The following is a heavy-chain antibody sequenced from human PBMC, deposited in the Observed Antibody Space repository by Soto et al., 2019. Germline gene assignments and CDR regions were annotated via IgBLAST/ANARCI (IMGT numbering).Heavy chain of an antibody. CDR3: TKRPLCVGDCWYFDD. CDR2: IDDGNIA. Sequence: EVRLLESGGGSAQPGGSLRLSCAASGFNFRTYAMYWVRQAPGKGLEWVSAIDDGNIAYYADSVKGRFIISRDNSRNTLYLHMDGLRVEDTAIHFCTKRPLCVGDCWYFDDWGQGILVTVSS. V-gene: IGHV3-23*05. J-gene: IGHJ4*02. CDR1: GFNFRTYA. D-gene: IGHD2-21*02.